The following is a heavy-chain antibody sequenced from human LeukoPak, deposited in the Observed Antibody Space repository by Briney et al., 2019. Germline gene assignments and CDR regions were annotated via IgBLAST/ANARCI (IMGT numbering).Heavy chain of an antibody. J-gene: IGHJ6*02. Sequence: SETLSLTCAVYGGSFSGYYWSWIRQPPGKGLEWIGEINHSGSTNYNPSLKSRVTISVDTSKNQFSLKLSSVTAADTAVYYCAHLVWEYVGGLDVWGQGTTVTVSS. CDR3: AHLVWEYVGGLDV. CDR1: GGSFSGYY. CDR2: INHSGST. V-gene: IGHV4-34*01. D-gene: IGHD3/OR15-3a*01.